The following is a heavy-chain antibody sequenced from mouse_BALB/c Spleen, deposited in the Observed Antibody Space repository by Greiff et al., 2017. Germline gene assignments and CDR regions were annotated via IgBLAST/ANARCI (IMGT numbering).Heavy chain of an antibody. CDR3: TRWLPAMDY. V-gene: IGHV1S81*02. Sequence: QVQLKQSGAELVKPGASVKLSCKASGYTFTSYYMYWVKQRPGQGLEWIGEINPSNGGTNFNEKFKSKATLTVDKSSSTAYMQLSSLTSEDSAVYYCTRWLPAMDYWGQGTSVTVSS. CDR1: GYTFTSYY. CDR2: INPSNGGT. J-gene: IGHJ4*01. D-gene: IGHD3-3*01.